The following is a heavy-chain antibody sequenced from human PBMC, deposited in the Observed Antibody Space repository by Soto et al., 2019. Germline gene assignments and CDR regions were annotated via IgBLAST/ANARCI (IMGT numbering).Heavy chain of an antibody. CDR2: IYGSGGSGST. J-gene: IGHJ4*02. CDR1: GDSITNGGYY. Sequence: PSETLSLTCTVTGDSITNGGYYWSWIRQHPGKGLEWLGYIYGSGGSGSTLYNPSLKSRITLSVDTSKTQFSLNLSSVTVADTAVYFCARKQAGYFYGIDYWGQGTLVTVSS. D-gene: IGHD3-10*01. CDR3: ARKQAGYFYGIDY. V-gene: IGHV4-31*03.